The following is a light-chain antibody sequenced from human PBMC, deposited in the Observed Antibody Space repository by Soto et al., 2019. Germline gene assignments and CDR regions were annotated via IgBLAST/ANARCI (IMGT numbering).Light chain of an antibody. Sequence: EIVLTQSPATLSLSPGERATLSCSASRSVGNNLAWYQKKPGQAPGLLIYAASTRATGIPARFSGSGSGTDFTLTISSLEPEDFAVYYCQQHAEWPLTFGGGTKVEIK. V-gene: IGKV3-11*01. CDR2: AAS. J-gene: IGKJ4*01. CDR1: RSVGNN. CDR3: QQHAEWPLT.